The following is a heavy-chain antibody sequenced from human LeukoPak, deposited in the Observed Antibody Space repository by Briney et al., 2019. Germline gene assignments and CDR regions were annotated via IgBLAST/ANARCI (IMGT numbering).Heavy chain of an antibody. Sequence: SSETLSLTCTVSGGSISSYYWSWIRQPPGKGLKWIGYIYYSGSTNYNPSLKSRVTISVDTSKNQFSLKLSSVTAADTAVYYCARVWNTVSPNFDYWGQGTLVTVSS. CDR2: IYYSGST. V-gene: IGHV4-59*01. J-gene: IGHJ4*02. D-gene: IGHD4-17*01. CDR3: ARVWNTVSPNFDY. CDR1: GGSISSYY.